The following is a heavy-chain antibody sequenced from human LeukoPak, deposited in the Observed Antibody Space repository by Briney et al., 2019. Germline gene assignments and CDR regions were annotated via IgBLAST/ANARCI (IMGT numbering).Heavy chain of an antibody. J-gene: IGHJ4*02. D-gene: IGHD1-26*01. CDR1: GGSITRSSFY. CDR3: AGGHYPLEY. V-gene: IGHV4-61*01. CDR2: LYPSGST. Sequence: SETLSLTCTVSGGSITRSSFYWSWIRQPPGKGLEWIGLLYPSGSTNYNPSLKSRVTISVDTSWTQFSLKLSSMTAADTAVYYCAGGHYPLEYWGQGTLVTVSS.